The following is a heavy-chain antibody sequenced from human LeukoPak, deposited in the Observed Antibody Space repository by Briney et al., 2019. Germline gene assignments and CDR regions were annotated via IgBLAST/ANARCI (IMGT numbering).Heavy chain of an antibody. D-gene: IGHD4-11*01. V-gene: IGHV3-73*01. J-gene: IGHJ6*03. CDR3: TRHGTVTTQGTYYYMDV. Sequence: PGGSLRLXCAASGFTFSGSAMHWVRQASGKGLEWVGRIRSKANSYATAYAASVKGRFTISRDDSKNTAYLQMNSLKTEDTAVYYCTRHGTVTTQGTYYYMDVWGKGTTVTVSS. CDR1: GFTFSGSA. CDR2: IRSKANSYAT.